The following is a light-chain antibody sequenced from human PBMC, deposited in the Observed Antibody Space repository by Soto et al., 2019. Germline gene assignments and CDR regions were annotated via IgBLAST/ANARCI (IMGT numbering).Light chain of an antibody. CDR2: EVS. CDR1: SSDVGRYNY. Sequence: QSALTQPASVSGSPGQSITISCSGTSSDVGRYNYVSWYQQHPGTAPKLMFYEVSNRPSGVSNRFSGSKSGDTASLTISGLQAEDEADYYCSSYTSTFTYVFGAGTKGTVL. CDR3: SSYTSTFTYV. V-gene: IGLV2-14*01. J-gene: IGLJ1*01.